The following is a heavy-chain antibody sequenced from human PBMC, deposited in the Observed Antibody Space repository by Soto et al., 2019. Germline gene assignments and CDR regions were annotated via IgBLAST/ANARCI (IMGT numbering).Heavy chain of an antibody. J-gene: IGHJ5*02. CDR2: IYYSGST. Sequence: SETLSLTCTVSGGSISSYYWGWIRQPPGKGLEWIGSIYYSGSTYYNPSLKSRVTISVDTSKNQFSLKLSSVTAADTAVYYCARHPYNWNSLNWFDPWGQGTLVTVSS. V-gene: IGHV4-39*01. CDR3: ARHPYNWNSLNWFDP. CDR1: GGSISSYY. D-gene: IGHD1-7*01.